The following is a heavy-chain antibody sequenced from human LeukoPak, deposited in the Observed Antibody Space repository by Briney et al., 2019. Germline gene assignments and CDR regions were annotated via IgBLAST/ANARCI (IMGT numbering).Heavy chain of an antibody. D-gene: IGHD6-19*01. J-gene: IGHJ4*02. CDR2: ISSVSRT. CDR1: VFTFSTFA. V-gene: IGHV3-23*01. CDR3: AKEVPGPGWYTVDY. Sequence: GGTLTLSCAASVFTFSTFALSWFRQAPGKGLKWVSAISSVSRTYYAGSVKGRFAISRDNSENTLFLHMNSLRSEDTAIYYCAKEVPGPGWYTVDYWGQGTLVTVSS.